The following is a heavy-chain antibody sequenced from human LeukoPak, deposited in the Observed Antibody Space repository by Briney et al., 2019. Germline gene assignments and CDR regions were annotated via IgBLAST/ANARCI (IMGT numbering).Heavy chain of an antibody. Sequence: PGGSLRLSCAASGFTFDDYAMHWVRQAPGKGLEWVSGISWNSGSIGYADSVKGRFTISRDNAKNSLYLQMNSLRAEDTALYYCAKSAGYYDSSGYYPPFDYWGQGTLVTVSS. CDR2: ISWNSGSI. CDR1: GFTFDDYA. V-gene: IGHV3-9*01. CDR3: AKSAGYYDSSGYYPPFDY. D-gene: IGHD3-22*01. J-gene: IGHJ4*02.